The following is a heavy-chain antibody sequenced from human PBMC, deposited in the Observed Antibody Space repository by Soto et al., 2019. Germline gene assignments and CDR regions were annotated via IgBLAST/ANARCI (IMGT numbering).Heavy chain of an antibody. Sequence: EVHLVESGGGLVQPGRSLRLSCAASGFPFDDYVMHWVRQAPGKGLEWVSSISWNSGSITYADSVKGRFTVSRDNAKNSLYLQMNPLRAEDTALYYCTRDVGSTGRSWFDPWGQGTLVTVSS. J-gene: IGHJ5*02. V-gene: IGHV3-9*01. CDR1: GFPFDDYV. D-gene: IGHD2-8*02. CDR3: TRDVGSTGRSWFDP. CDR2: ISWNSGSI.